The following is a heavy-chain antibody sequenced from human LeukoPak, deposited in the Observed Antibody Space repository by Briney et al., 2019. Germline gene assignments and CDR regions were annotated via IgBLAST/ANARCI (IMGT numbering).Heavy chain of an antibody. CDR3: AREDSSSSRVGYYYYYYMDV. CDR2: IYTSGST. Sequence: PSETLSLTCTVSGGSISSGSYYWSWIRQPAGKGLEWIGRIYTSGSTNYNPSLKSRVTISVDTSKNQFSLKLSSVTAADTAVYYCAREDSSSSRVGYYYYYYMDVWGKGTTVTISS. D-gene: IGHD6-13*01. J-gene: IGHJ6*03. CDR1: GGSISSGSYY. V-gene: IGHV4-61*02.